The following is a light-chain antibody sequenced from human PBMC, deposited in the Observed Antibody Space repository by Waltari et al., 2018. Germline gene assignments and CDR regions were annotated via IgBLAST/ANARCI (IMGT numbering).Light chain of an antibody. J-gene: IGKJ1*01. CDR3: QQYSKWPT. V-gene: IGKV3-15*01. CDR1: QDVNTA. CDR2: DVS. Sequence: EIVMTQSPATLSVSQVERATLSCRASQDVNTALAWYQQKPGQPPRLLIYDVSTRATGIPARFSGSGYGTEFTLTISSLQSEDFAVYYCQQYSKWPTFAQGTKVEIK.